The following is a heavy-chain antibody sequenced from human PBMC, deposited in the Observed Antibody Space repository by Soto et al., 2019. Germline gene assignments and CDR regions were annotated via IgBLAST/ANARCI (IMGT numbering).Heavy chain of an antibody. CDR3: AREGILGLFDAYDL. V-gene: IGHV1-18*04. CDR1: VFTSSG. D-gene: IGHD3-3*01. CDR2: ISTHNGNT. J-gene: IGHJ3*01. Sequence: ASVKVSCKASVFTSSGISWVRQAPGQRLELMGWISTHNGNTIYAQKFQGRVIMTMDTSTTTVYMELRSLRPDDAAVYLCAREGILGLFDAYDLWGQGXMVTVSS.